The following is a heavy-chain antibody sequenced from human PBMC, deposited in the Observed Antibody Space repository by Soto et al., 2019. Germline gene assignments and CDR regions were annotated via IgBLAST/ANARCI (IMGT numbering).Heavy chain of an antibody. CDR3: ARARLWAAPYYFDY. CDR1: GGSISSSSYY. D-gene: IGHD3-10*01. J-gene: IGHJ4*02. CDR2: IYYSGST. Sequence: QLQLQESGPGLVKPSETLSLTCTVSGGSISSSSYYWGWIRQPPGKGLEWIGSIYYSGSTYYNPSLKSRVTXRVXTXRNPFSLKLSSVTAADTAVYYCARARLWAAPYYFDYWGQGTLVTVSS. V-gene: IGHV4-39*01.